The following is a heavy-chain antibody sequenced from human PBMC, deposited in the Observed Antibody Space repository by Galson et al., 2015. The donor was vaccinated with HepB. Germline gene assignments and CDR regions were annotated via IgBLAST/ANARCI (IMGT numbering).Heavy chain of an antibody. CDR1: GFSFTNYA. J-gene: IGHJ4*02. V-gene: IGHV3-23*01. CDR3: AKGDSEGRYYETGPYFDY. Sequence: SLRLSCAASGFSFTNYAMTWVRQAPGGGLDWVSLISGNGGRTYYAESVMGRLTISRDNSKNTIYLQMNSLRPEDTAVYYCAKGDSEGRYYETGPYFDYWGQGTLVTVSS. D-gene: IGHD1-26*01. CDR2: ISGNGGRT.